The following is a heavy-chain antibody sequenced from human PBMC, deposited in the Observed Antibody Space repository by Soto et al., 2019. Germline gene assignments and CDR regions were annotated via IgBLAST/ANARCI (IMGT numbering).Heavy chain of an antibody. CDR3: ARAPSVIIKSLWEPPPHHWYYFDY. CDR1: GFTVSSNY. J-gene: IGHJ4*02. CDR2: IYSGGST. D-gene: IGHD1-26*01. V-gene: IGHV3-66*01. Sequence: PGGSLRLSCAVSGFTVSSNYMSWVRQAPGKGLEWVSVIYSGGSTYYADSVKGRFTISRDNSKNTLYLQMNSLRAEDTAVYYCARAPSVIIKSLWEPPPHHWYYFDYWGQGTLVTVSS.